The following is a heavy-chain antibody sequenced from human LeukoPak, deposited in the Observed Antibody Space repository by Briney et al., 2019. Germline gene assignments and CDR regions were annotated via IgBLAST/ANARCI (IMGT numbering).Heavy chain of an antibody. J-gene: IGHJ5*02. Sequence: GGSLRLSCAASGFTFRTYWMHWVRQVPGKGLVWVSRIDSDGSSTSYADFVKGRFTISRDNARNTFYLQMNSLRAEDTAVYYCVVVVPAAMFGFDPWGQGTLVAVSS. CDR2: IDSDGSST. D-gene: IGHD2-2*01. V-gene: IGHV3-74*01. CDR3: VVVVPAAMFGFDP. CDR1: GFTFRTYW.